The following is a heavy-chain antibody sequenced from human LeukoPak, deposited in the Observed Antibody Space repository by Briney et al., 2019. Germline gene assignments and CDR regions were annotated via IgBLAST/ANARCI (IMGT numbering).Heavy chain of an antibody. CDR1: GFTFSSYA. CDR2: ISGSGGRT. CDR3: ARGGGGLGY. Sequence: GSLRLSCAASGFTFSSYAMAWVRQAPGKGLEWVSTISGSGGRTDYADSVKGRFTISRDNAKNTLYLQMNSLRAEDTAVYYCARGGGGLGYWGQGTLVTVSS. D-gene: IGHD3-16*01. J-gene: IGHJ4*02. V-gene: IGHV3-23*01.